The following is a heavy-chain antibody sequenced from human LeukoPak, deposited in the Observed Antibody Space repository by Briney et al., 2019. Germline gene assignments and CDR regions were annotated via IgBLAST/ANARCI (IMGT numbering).Heavy chain of an antibody. CDR1: GFTFSSYW. Sequence: GGSLRLSCAAYGFTFSSYWMSWVRQAPGKGLEWVANIKQDGSEKYYVDSVKGRFTISRDNSKNSLYLQMNSLRADDTALYYCAKDPVGYGGNYFEYWGQGTLVTVSS. D-gene: IGHD4-23*01. V-gene: IGHV3-7*03. CDR2: IKQDGSEK. J-gene: IGHJ4*02. CDR3: AKDPVGYGGNYFEY.